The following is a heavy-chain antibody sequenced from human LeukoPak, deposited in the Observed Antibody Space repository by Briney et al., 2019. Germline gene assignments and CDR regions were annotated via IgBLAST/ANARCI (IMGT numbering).Heavy chain of an antibody. CDR2: IYYSGST. CDR1: GGSISSSSYY. Sequence: KPSETLSLTCTVSGGSISSSSYYWGWIRQPPGKGLEWIGSIYYSGSTYYNPSLKSRVTISVDTSKNQFSLKLSSVTAADTAVYYCAIFLGDYDYVWGVYRPDAFNIWGQGKMVTVPS. D-gene: IGHD3-16*02. V-gene: IGHV4-39*01. J-gene: IGHJ3*02. CDR3: AIFLGDYDYVWGVYRPDAFNI.